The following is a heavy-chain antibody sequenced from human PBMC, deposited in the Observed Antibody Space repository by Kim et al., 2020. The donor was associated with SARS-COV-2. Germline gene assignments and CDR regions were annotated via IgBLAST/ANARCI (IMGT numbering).Heavy chain of an antibody. V-gene: IGHV3-64*01. J-gene: IGHJ4*02. CDR2: ISSNGGST. Sequence: GGSLRLSCAASGFTFSSYAMHWVRQAPGKGLEYVSAISSNGGSTYYANSVKGRFTISRDNSKNTLYLQMGSLRAEDMAVYYCARDLDMVVTGVDYWGQGTLVPVSS. CDR1: GFTFSSYA. CDR3: ARDLDMVVTGVDY. D-gene: IGHD2-21*02.